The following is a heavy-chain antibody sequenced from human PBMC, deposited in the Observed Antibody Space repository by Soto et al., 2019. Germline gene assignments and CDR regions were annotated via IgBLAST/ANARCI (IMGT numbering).Heavy chain of an antibody. D-gene: IGHD4-4*01. CDR3: ARVRMTTVTRGDYYYYYGMDV. J-gene: IGHJ6*02. CDR1: GGSISSYY. CDR2: IYYSGST. V-gene: IGHV4-59*01. Sequence: PSETLSLTCTVSGGSISSYYWSWIRPPPGKGLEWIGYIYYSGSTNYNPSLKSRVTISVDTSKNQFSLKLSSVTAADTAVYYCARVRMTTVTRGDYYYYYGMDVWGQGTTVTVSS.